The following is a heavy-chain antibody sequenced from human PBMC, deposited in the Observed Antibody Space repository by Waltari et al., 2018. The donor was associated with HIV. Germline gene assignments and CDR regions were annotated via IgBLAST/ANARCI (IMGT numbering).Heavy chain of an antibody. Sequence: EVQLVESGGGLVKPGGSLRLSCAASGFTFSTYNMTWVRQAPGKGLECVSAISSVGSYISYPDSFKGRFTISRDNAKNSLYLQMNSLRAEDTAVYYCAGGGYDYAWGTYRPCDYWGQGTLVTVSS. V-gene: IGHV3-21*03. CDR1: GFTFSTYN. J-gene: IGHJ4*02. CDR2: ISSVGSYI. D-gene: IGHD3-16*02. CDR3: AGGGYDYAWGTYRPCDY.